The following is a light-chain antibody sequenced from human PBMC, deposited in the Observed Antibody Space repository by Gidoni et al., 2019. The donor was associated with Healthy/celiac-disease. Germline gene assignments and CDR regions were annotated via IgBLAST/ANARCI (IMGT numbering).Light chain of an antibody. CDR1: QSVLYSSNNKNY. J-gene: IGKJ2*01. CDR2: WAS. V-gene: IGKV4-1*01. CDR3: QQYYSTPQT. Sequence: DIVMTQSPDSLAVSLGERATINCKSSQSVLYSSNNKNYLAWYQQKPGQPPKLLIYWASTRASGVPDRFSGSGSGTDFTLTISSLQAEDVAVYYCQQYYSTPQTFGQXTKLEIK.